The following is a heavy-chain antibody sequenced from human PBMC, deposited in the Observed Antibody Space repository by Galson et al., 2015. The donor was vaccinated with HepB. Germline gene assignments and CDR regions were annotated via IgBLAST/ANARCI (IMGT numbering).Heavy chain of an antibody. J-gene: IGHJ4*02. CDR2: IRSKAYGGTT. V-gene: IGHV3-49*03. CDR3: TRDDVPSISSGWYGRFDY. D-gene: IGHD6-19*01. Sequence: SLRLSCAASGFTFGDYAMSWFRQAPGKGLEWVGFIRSKAYGGTTEYAASVKGRFTISRDDSKSIAYLQMNSLKTEDTAVYYCTRDDVPSISSGWYGRFDYWGQGTLVTVSS. CDR1: GFTFGDYA.